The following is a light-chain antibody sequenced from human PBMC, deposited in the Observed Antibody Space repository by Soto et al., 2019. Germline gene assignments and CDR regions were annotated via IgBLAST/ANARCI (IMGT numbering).Light chain of an antibody. CDR1: QSVSSSY. CDR2: GAS. CDR3: QQYGSSPLT. V-gene: IGKV3-20*01. J-gene: IGKJ4*01. Sequence: EIVLTQSPGTLSLSPGERATLSCRASQSVSSSYLAWHQQKPGQAPRLLIYGASSRATGIPDRFSGSGSGTVFTLTISRLEPEDFAVYYCQQYGSSPLTFGGGTKVEIK.